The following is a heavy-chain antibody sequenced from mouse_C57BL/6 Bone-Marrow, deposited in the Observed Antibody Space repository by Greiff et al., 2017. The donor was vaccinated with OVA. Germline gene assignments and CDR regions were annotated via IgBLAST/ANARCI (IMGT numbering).Heavy chain of an antibody. J-gene: IGHJ2*01. V-gene: IGHV7-3*01. CDR1: GFTFTDYY. CDR2: IRNKANGYTT. Sequence: EVQLQESGGGLVQPGGSLSLSCAASGFTFTDYYMSWVRQPPGKALEWLGFIRNKANGYTTEYSASVKGRFTISRDNSQSILYLQMNALRAEDSATYYCARSTLHYFDYWGQGTTLTVSS. CDR3: ARSTLHYFDY.